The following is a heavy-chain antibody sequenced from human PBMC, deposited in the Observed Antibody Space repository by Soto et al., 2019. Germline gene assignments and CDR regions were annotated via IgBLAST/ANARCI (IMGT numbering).Heavy chain of an antibody. J-gene: IGHJ6*02. CDR2: VSPYTSNT. V-gene: IGHV1-18*01. CDR3: VMVDNYVTPTPQDV. CDR1: GYIFVNYG. D-gene: IGHD3-16*01. Sequence: QVQLVQSGDEVKKPGASVKVSCKASGYIFVNYGIAWVRQAPGQGLEWVGWVSPYTSNTHSATKVQDRLTMTTDTSTSTAYMDLGSLTSDDTAVYYCVMVDNYVTPTPQDVWGQGTTVTVSS.